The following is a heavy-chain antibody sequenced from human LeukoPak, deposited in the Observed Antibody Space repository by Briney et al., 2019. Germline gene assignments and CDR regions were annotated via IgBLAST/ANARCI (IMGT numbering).Heavy chain of an antibody. CDR3: ARGTNSHLLAAAGYFDY. D-gene: IGHD6-13*01. Sequence: GASVKVSCKASGGTFSSYAISWVRQAPGQGLEWMGGIIPIFGTANYAQKFQGRVTITADESTSTAYMELSSLRSEDTAVYYCARGTNSHLLAAAGYFDYWGQGTLVTVSS. V-gene: IGHV1-69*13. J-gene: IGHJ4*02. CDR1: GGTFSSYA. CDR2: IIPIFGTA.